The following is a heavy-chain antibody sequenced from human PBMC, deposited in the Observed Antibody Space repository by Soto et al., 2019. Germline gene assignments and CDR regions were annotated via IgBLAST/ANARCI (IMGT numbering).Heavy chain of an antibody. J-gene: IGHJ6*02. D-gene: IGHD2-15*01. Sequence: SVKVSCKASGGTFSSYAISWVRQAPGQGLEWMGGIIPIFGTANYAQKFQGRVTITADESTSTAYMELSSLRSEDTAVYYCARSKVGDEADNYYYGMDVWGQGTTVTVSS. CDR1: GGTFSSYA. V-gene: IGHV1-69*13. CDR3: ARSKVGDEADNYYYGMDV. CDR2: IIPIFGTA.